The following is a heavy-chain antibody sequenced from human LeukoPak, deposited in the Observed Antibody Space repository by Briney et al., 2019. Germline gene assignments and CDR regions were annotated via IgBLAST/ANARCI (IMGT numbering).Heavy chain of an antibody. CDR1: GGSISSSY. D-gene: IGHD3-22*01. CDR3: ARGRGDSSGYYWFDP. J-gene: IGHJ5*02. V-gene: IGHV4-59*12. Sequence: SETLSLTCTVSGGSISSSYWSWIRQPPGKGLEWIGYISYSGSTSYNPSLKSRVTISVDTSKNQFSLKLTSVTAADTAVYYCARGRGDSSGYYWFDPWGQGTLVTVSS. CDR2: ISYSGST.